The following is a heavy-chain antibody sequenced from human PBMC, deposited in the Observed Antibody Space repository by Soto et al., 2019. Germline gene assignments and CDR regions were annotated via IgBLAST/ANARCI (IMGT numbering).Heavy chain of an antibody. D-gene: IGHD6-13*01. V-gene: IGHV4-34*01. CDR1: GGSFSGYY. J-gene: IGHJ5*02. Sequence: QVQLQQWGARLLKPLETLSLTCAVYGGSFSGYYWTWIRQPPGKGLEWIGEINHSGGTNYNPSLKSRVSISVDTSKNQFSLKLSSVTAADTAVYYCARGLTYSSSWYKWFDPWGQGTLVTVSS. CDR3: ARGLTYSSSWYKWFDP. CDR2: INHSGGT.